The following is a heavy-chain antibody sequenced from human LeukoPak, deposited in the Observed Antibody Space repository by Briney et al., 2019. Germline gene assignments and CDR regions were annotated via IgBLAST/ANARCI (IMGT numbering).Heavy chain of an antibody. J-gene: IGHJ6*04. CDR3: ARALYNWNHAPYYYYGMDV. V-gene: IGHV3-21*01. CDR2: ISSSSSYI. D-gene: IGHD1-14*01. CDR1: GFTFSSYS. Sequence: PGGSLRLSCAASGFTFSSYSMNWVRQAPGKGLEWVSSISSSSSYIYYADSVKGRFTISRDNAKNSLYLQMNSLRAEDTAVYYCARALYNWNHAPYYYYGMDVWGKGTTVTVSS.